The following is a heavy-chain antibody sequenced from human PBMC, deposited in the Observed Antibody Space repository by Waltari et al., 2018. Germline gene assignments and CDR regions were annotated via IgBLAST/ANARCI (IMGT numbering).Heavy chain of an antibody. J-gene: IGHJ6*03. CDR2: HDPKAGHA. CDR1: GYTLAGFS. CDR3: HLTARNLVLMAGTSPSVYSSIDV. V-gene: IGHV1-24*01. D-gene: IGHD2-8*01. Sequence: QVQVVQSGAEVKKPGASVKVSCKVSGYTLAGFSIHWVRRAPGKGLEWMGRHDPKAGHAVLAQSFQGRDTMTEDSSTDTAHMELSSLRPEDSGLYYWHLTARNLVLMAGTSPSVYSSIDVWGRGTTVTVSS.